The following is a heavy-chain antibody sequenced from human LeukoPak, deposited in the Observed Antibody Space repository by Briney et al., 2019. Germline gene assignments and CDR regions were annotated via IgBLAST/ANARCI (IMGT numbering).Heavy chain of an antibody. J-gene: IGHJ4*02. CDR3: AASKEVELQA. V-gene: IGHV1-58*01. D-gene: IGHD1-7*01. CDR1: GFTFASSA. Sequence: SVKVSCKASGFTFASSAVQWVRQSRGQRLEWIGWIVVGSSNTNYAQKFQERVTITRDMSTRTAYMELSSLRSESTAVYDCAASKEVELQAWGQRTQVSVSS. CDR2: IVVGSSNT.